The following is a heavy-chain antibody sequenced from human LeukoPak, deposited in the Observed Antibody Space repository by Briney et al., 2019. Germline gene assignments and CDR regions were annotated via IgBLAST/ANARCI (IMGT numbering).Heavy chain of an antibody. CDR2: MNPNSGNT. Sequence: GASVKVSCKASGYTFTSYDINWVRQATGQGLEWMGRMNPNSGNTGYAQKFQGRVTMTRNTSISTAYMELSSLRSEDTAVYYCARFPGLLWFGELLDALDIWGQGTMVTVSS. J-gene: IGHJ3*02. V-gene: IGHV1-8*01. CDR3: ARFPGLLWFGELLDALDI. CDR1: GYTFTSYD. D-gene: IGHD3-10*01.